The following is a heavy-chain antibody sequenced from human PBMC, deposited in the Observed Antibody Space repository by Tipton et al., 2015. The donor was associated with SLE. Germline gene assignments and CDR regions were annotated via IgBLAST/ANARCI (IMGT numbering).Heavy chain of an antibody. D-gene: IGHD1-1*01. J-gene: IGHJ4*02. V-gene: IGHV3-74*01. Sequence: SLRLSCAASGFTFSSYWMDWVRQAPGKGLVWVSRINSDGTTTTYADSVNGRFTISRDNSRNTLYLRMNSLRAEDTAVYYCAKMKQLVYFDSRGQGTLVTVSS. CDR3: AKMKQLVYFDS. CDR1: GFTFSSYW. CDR2: INSDGTTT.